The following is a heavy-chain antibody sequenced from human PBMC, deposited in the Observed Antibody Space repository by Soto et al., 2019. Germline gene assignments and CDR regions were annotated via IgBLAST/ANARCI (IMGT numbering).Heavy chain of an antibody. J-gene: IGHJ4*02. CDR3: ARGNMAAVPAAFDY. D-gene: IGHD2-2*01. CDR2: INHSGST. CDR1: GGSFSGYY. V-gene: IGHV4-34*01. Sequence: SETLSLTCAVYGGSFSGYYWSWIRQPPGKGLEWIGEINHSGSTNYNPSLKSRVTISVDTSKNQFSLKLSSVTAADTAVYYCARGNMAAVPAAFDYWGQGTLVT.